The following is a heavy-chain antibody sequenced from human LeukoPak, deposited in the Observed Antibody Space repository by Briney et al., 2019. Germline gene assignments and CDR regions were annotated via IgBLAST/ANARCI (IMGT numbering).Heavy chain of an antibody. Sequence: GGSLRLSCAASGFTFSSYWMHWVRQAPGKGLVWVSRINSDGSSTRYADSVKGRFTISRDNTKNTLYLQMNSLRAEDTAVYYCAKVPRGAGTSSGYWGQGTLVTVSS. J-gene: IGHJ4*02. D-gene: IGHD3-3*01. V-gene: IGHV3-74*01. CDR1: GFTFSSYW. CDR2: INSDGSST. CDR3: AKVPRGAGTSSGY.